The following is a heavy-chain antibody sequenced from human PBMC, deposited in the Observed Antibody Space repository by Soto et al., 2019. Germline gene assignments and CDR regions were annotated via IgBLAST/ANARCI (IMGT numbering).Heavy chain of an antibody. V-gene: IGHV4-34*01. CDR2: INHSGST. J-gene: IGHJ4*02. CDR1: GGSFSDYY. D-gene: IGHD3-16*01. CDR3: TRSKMFGAYNLAY. Sequence: SETLSLTCAVYGGSFSDYYSIWIRQPPGKGLEWIGEINHSGSTDYNPSLKSRVTISLDTSKNLFSLKLSSVTAADTAVYYCTRSKMFGAYNLAYWGQGTLVT.